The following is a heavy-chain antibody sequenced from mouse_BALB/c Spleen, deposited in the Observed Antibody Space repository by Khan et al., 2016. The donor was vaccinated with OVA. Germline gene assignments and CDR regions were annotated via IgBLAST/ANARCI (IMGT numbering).Heavy chain of an antibody. J-gene: IGHJ3*01. CDR2: ISSAATYT. Sequence: EVELVESGGGLVEPGGSLKLSCAASGFTFSSFVMSWVRQTPEKRLEWVATISSAATYTYYPDSVKGRFTISRDNAKNTLYLQMNSLRSDDTAIYSCTCGNCGLFAYGGQWTLVTVST. D-gene: IGHD2-1*01. CDR1: GFTFSSFV. V-gene: IGHV5-9-1*01. CDR3: TCGNCGLFAY.